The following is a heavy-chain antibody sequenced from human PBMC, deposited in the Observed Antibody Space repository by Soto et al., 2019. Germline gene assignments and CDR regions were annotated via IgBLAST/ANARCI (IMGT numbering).Heavy chain of an antibody. Sequence: TSETLSLTCTVSGGSISSGDYYWSWIRQPPGKGLEWIGYIYYSGSTYYNPSLKSRVTISVDTSKNQFSLKLSSVTAADTAVYYCARDCGDGYKSDLENNYFDYWGQGTLVTVSS. CDR3: ARDCGDGYKSDLENNYFDY. CDR1: GGSISSGDYY. CDR2: IYYSGST. D-gene: IGHD5-12*01. J-gene: IGHJ4*02. V-gene: IGHV4-30-4*01.